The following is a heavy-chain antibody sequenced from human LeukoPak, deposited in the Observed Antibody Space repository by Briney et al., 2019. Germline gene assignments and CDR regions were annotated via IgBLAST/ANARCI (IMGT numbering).Heavy chain of an antibody. CDR3: ARVLGGTGYCSGGSCYSGDFDY. Sequence: GGSLRLSCAASGFTFSSYSMNWVRQAPGKGLEWVSSISSSSSYIYYADSVKGRFTISRDNAKNSLYLQMNSLRAEDTAVYYCARVLGGTGYCSGGSCYSGDFDYWRQGTLVTVSS. CDR2: ISSSSSYI. CDR1: GFTFSSYS. V-gene: IGHV3-21*01. J-gene: IGHJ4*02. D-gene: IGHD2-15*01.